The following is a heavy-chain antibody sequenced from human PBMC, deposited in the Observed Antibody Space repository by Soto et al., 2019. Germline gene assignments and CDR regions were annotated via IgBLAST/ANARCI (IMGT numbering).Heavy chain of an antibody. CDR1: GYTFTSYA. Sequence: GASVKVSCKASGYTFTSYAMHWVRQAPGQRLEWMGWINAGNGNTKYSQKFQGRVTITRDTSASTAYMELSSLRSEDTAVYYCASGKTTVTNYYYGMDVWGQGTTVTVSS. J-gene: IGHJ6*02. CDR2: INAGNGNT. V-gene: IGHV1-3*01. D-gene: IGHD4-17*01. CDR3: ASGKTTVTNYYYGMDV.